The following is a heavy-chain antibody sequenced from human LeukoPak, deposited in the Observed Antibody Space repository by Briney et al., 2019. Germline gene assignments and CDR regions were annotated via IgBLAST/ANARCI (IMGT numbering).Heavy chain of an antibody. CDR3: AAGTALRGFYYFDY. Sequence: SQTLSVTCAISGDSVSSNSATWNWIRQSPSRGLEWLGRTYYRSKWYNDYAVSVKSRTTINPDTSKNQVSLQLNSVTPEDTAVYYCAAGTALRGFYYFDYWGQGTVVPVSS. J-gene: IGHJ4*02. CDR1: GDSVSSNSAT. D-gene: IGHD6-19*01. CDR2: TYYRSKWYN. V-gene: IGHV6-1*01.